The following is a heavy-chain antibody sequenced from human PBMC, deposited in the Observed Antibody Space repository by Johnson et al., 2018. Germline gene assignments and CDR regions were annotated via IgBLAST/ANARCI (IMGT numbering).Heavy chain of an antibody. V-gene: IGHV3-30*03. CDR3: ARENGERGGMDV. Sequence: VQLVESGGGVVQPGRSLRLSCAASGFTFSSYGMHWVRQAPGKGLEWVAVISYDGSNKYYADSVKGRFTISRDNSTNTLYLQMNSLRAEDTAVYYCARENGERGGMDVWGQGTTVTVSS. J-gene: IGHJ6*02. CDR2: ISYDGSNK. CDR1: GFTFSSYG. D-gene: IGHD1-26*01.